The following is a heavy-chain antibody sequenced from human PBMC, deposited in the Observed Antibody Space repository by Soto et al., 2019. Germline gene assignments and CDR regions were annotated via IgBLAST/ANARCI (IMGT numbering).Heavy chain of an antibody. Sequence: QLQLQESGPGLVKPSETLSLTCTVSGGSISSSSYYWGWVRQPPGKGLEFIGSIYYSGSTYYNPSLKSRVTISVDTSKNQFSLKLSSVTAADTAVFYCARGYCSSTSCYATGYFDLWGRGTLVTVSS. CDR2: IYYSGST. CDR1: GGSISSSSYY. J-gene: IGHJ2*01. CDR3: ARGYCSSTSCYATGYFDL. D-gene: IGHD2-2*01. V-gene: IGHV4-39*01.